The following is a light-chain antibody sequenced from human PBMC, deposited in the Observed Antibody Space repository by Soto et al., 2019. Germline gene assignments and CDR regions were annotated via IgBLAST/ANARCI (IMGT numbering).Light chain of an antibody. Sequence: EIVLTQSPGTLSLSPGERATLSCRASQSVNSFLAWFQKKPGQAPRLLIYGASNRATGIPDRFSGSGSETDFTLTITRLEPEDFALYSCHRDVGSPWAFGQGTKVE. V-gene: IGKV3-20*01. J-gene: IGKJ1*01. CDR1: QSVNSF. CDR3: HRDVGSPWA. CDR2: GAS.